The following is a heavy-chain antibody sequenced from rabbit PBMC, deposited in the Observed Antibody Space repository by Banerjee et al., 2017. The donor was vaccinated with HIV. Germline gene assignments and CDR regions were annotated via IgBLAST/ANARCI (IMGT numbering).Heavy chain of an antibody. V-gene: IGHV1S40*01. J-gene: IGHJ4*01. D-gene: IGHD6-1*01. CDR1: GLDFSSGYD. Sequence: QSLEESGGDLVKPGASLTLTCTASGLDFSSGYDMCWVRQAPGKGLEWIACIYAGSNDITYYANWAKGRFTISKTSSTTVTLQMTSLTAADTATYFCAREEYVGYGYANLWGPGTLVTVS. CDR2: IYAGSNDIT. CDR3: AREEYVGYGYANL.